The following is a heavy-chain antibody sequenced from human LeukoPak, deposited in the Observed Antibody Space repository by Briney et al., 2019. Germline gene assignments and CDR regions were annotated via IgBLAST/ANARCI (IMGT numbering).Heavy chain of an antibody. J-gene: IGHJ4*02. CDR1: GGSISSYY. CDR2: IYYSGST. Sequence: PSETLSLTCTVSGGSISSYYWSWIRQPPGKGLEWIGYIYYSGSTNYNPSLKSRVTISVDTSKNQFSLKLSSVTAADTAVYYCARNTAMVNGDNRHFDYWGQGTPVTVSS. D-gene: IGHD5-18*01. CDR3: ARNTAMVNGDNRHFDY. V-gene: IGHV4-59*01.